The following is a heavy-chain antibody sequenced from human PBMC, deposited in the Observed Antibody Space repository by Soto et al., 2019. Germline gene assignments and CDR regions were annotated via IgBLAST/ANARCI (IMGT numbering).Heavy chain of an antibody. Sequence: QVQLVQSGAEVKKPGSSVKVSCRASGGTFSNYAIIWARQAPGQGLEWMGGFIPMSSTANYAQKFRGRVTTTANESTRTAYMQLSSLRYEDTAVYDCAKAEFRVVKGVIIRWSDGIDVMGQGSMVSVS. D-gene: IGHD3-10*01. CDR2: FIPMSSTA. CDR3: AKAEFRVVKGVIIRWSDGIDV. V-gene: IGHV1-69*01. CDR1: GGTFSNYA. J-gene: IGHJ6*02.